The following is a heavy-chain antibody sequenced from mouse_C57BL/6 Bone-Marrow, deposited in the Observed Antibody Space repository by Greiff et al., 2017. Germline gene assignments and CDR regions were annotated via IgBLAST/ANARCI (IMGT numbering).Heavy chain of an antibody. CDR1: EYEFPSHD. Sequence: VQLKESGGGLVQPGESLKLSCESNEYEFPSHDMSWVRKTPEKRLELVAAINSDGGSTYYPDTMERRFIISRDNTKKTLYLQMSSLRSEDTALYYCARSAYYSNVWYFDVWGTGTTVTVSS. V-gene: IGHV5-2*01. J-gene: IGHJ1*03. CDR3: ARSAYYSNVWYFDV. CDR2: INSDGGST. D-gene: IGHD2-5*01.